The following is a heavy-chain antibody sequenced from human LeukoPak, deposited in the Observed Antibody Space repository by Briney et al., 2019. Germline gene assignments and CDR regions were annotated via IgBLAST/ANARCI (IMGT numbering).Heavy chain of an antibody. D-gene: IGHD7-27*01. J-gene: IGHJ2*01. Sequence: PGGSLRLSCAASGFTFTSYAMSWVRQAPGKGLEWVSAISGGGGSTYYADSVKGRFTISGDNSKNTLYLQMNSLRAEDTAVYYCAKELTGGHWYFDLWGRGTLVTVSS. V-gene: IGHV3-23*01. CDR3: AKELTGGHWYFDL. CDR2: ISGGGGST. CDR1: GFTFTSYA.